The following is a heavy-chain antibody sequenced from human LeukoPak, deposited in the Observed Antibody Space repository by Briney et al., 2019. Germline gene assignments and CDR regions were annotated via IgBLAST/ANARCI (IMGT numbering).Heavy chain of an antibody. CDR1: GGTFTSYA. V-gene: IGHV1-69*13. J-gene: IGHJ6*02. CDR2: IIPIFGTA. D-gene: IGHD2-15*01. Sequence: SVKVSCKASGGTFTSYAISWVRQAPGQGLEWMGGIIPIFGTANYAQKFQGRVTITADESTSTAYMELSSLRSEDTAVYYCARAYGYCSGGSCYYYYGMDVWGQGTTVTVSS. CDR3: ARAYGYCSGGSCYYYYGMDV.